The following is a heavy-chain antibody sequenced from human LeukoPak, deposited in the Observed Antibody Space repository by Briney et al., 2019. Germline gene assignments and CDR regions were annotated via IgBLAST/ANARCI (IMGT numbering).Heavy chain of an antibody. Sequence: PGGSLRLSCAASGFTFSSYAMHWVRQAPGKGLEWVTFISYDGSNEYSADSVKGRFTISRDNSQNTLYLQMNSLGAEDTALYYCAETSETSCSSPSCVARYGMDVWGQGTTVTVSS. J-gene: IGHJ6*02. CDR2: ISYDGSNE. CDR3: AETSETSCSSPSCVARYGMDV. D-gene: IGHD2-2*01. V-gene: IGHV3-30*04. CDR1: GFTFSSYA.